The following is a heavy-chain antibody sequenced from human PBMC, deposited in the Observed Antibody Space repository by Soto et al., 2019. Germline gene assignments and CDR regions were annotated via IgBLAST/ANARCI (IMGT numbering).Heavy chain of an antibody. J-gene: IGHJ4*02. D-gene: IGHD1-1*01. CDR3: ARADLETTFFDY. Sequence: SETLSLTCTVSGGSISSYYWSWIRQPPGKGLEWIRYIYYSGSTNYNPSLKSRVTISVDTSKNQFSLKLSSVTAAGTAVYYCARADLETTFFDYWGQGTLVTVSS. CDR2: IYYSGST. CDR1: GGSISSYY. V-gene: IGHV4-59*01.